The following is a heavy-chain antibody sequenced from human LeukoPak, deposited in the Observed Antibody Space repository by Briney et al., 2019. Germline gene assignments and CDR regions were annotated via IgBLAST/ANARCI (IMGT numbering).Heavy chain of an antibody. CDR2: IRSSTTTI. D-gene: IGHD3-22*01. CDR3: AKDLNQNHYYDSSGYYDAFDI. CDR1: GFTFSSYS. Sequence: GGSLRLSCDASGFTFSSYSMNWVRQAPGKGLEWISYIRSSTTTIYYADSVKGRFTISRDNSKNSLYLQMNSLRTEDTALYYCAKDLNQNHYYDSSGYYDAFDIWGQGTMVTVSS. J-gene: IGHJ3*02. V-gene: IGHV3-48*04.